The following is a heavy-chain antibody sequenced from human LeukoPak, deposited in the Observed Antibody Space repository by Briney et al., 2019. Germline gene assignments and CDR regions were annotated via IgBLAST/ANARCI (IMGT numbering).Heavy chain of an antibody. V-gene: IGHV4-30-4*08. Sequence: SETLSLTCTVSGGSISSSDYFWGWIRQPPGKGLEWIGYIYYSGSTYYNPSLKSRITISGDTSKNQFSLKVSSVTATDTAVYYCARVDGTVSLDYWGQGTLVTVSS. CDR3: ARVDGTVSLDY. CDR2: IYYSGST. J-gene: IGHJ4*02. CDR1: GGSISSSDYF. D-gene: IGHD4-17*01.